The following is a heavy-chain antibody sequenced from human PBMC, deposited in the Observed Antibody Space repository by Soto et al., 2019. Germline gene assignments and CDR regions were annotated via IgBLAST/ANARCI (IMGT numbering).Heavy chain of an antibody. CDR3: ARSLYCSSTSCWGFDP. J-gene: IGHJ5*02. Sequence: ASVKVSCKASGFTFTSSAVQWVRQARGQRLEWIGWIVVGSGNTNYAQKFQERVTITRDMSTSTAYMELSSLRSEDTAVYYCARSLYCSSTSCWGFDPWGQGTLVTVSS. CDR1: GFTFTSSA. D-gene: IGHD2-2*01. V-gene: IGHV1-58*01. CDR2: IVVGSGNT.